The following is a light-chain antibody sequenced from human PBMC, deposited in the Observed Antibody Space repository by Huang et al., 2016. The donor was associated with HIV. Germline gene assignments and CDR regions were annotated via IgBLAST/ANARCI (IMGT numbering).Light chain of an antibody. Sequence: DIVMTQTPRSLSVTPGQPASIPCKSSQSLLHHDGKTYLSWYLQKPGQSPQLLIDEASNRFSGVPDRFSGSWSATNFTLKVSRVEAEDVGINYCMQSMEAATFGQGTKVEIK. V-gene: IGKV2D-29*02. CDR1: QSLLHHDGKTY. J-gene: IGKJ1*01. CDR3: MQSMEAAT. CDR2: EAS.